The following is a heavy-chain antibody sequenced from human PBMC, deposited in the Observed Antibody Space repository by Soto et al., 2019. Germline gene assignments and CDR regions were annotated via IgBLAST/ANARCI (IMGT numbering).Heavy chain of an antibody. CDR3: AKWHTYYYDSRGFSGFDC. D-gene: IGHD3-22*01. J-gene: IGHJ4*02. V-gene: IGHV3-23*01. Sequence: GGSLRLSCAASGLTFSRYAMTWVRQAPGKGLEWVSAMSGGGETTYYADSVKGRFTISRDNSRNTLYLQMNSLRAEDTAAYYCAKWHTYYYDSRGFSGFDCWGRGSLVTVSS. CDR2: MSGGGETT. CDR1: GLTFSRYA.